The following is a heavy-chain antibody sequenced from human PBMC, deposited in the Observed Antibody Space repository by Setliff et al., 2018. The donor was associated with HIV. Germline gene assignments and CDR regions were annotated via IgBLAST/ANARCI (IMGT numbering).Heavy chain of an antibody. D-gene: IGHD2-2*01. J-gene: IGHJ6*04. V-gene: IGHV1-69*10. CDR2: IIPILDMS. CDR1: GGTFSIYA. CDR3: ARGGVCTSTSCGGNYYYGMDV. Sequence: ASVKVSCKASGGTFSIYAISWVRQAPGQGLEWMGGIIPILDMSIYAQKFQGRVTITADESTSTAYMELSSLRSDDTAVYYCARGGVCTSTSCGGNYYYGMDVWGKGTTVTVSS.